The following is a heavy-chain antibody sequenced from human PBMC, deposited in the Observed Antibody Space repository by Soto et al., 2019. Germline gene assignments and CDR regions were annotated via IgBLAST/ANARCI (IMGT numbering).Heavy chain of an antibody. V-gene: IGHV4-59*08. D-gene: IGHD5-12*01. CDR2: IYYSGST. CDR1: GGSISSYY. Sequence: ASETLSLTCTVSGGSISSYYWSWIRQPPGKGLEWIGYIYYSGSTNYNPSLKSRVTISVDTSKNQFSLKLSSVTAADTAVYYCASFINSGYDYYFDYWGQGTLVTVSS. CDR3: ASFINSGYDYYFDY. J-gene: IGHJ4*02.